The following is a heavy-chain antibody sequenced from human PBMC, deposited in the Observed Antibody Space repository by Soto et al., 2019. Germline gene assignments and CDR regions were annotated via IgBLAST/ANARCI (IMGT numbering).Heavy chain of an antibody. CDR2: IRSKGFGGTT. Sequence: EVQLVESGGGLVQPGRSLRLSCTGSGFTFGDYAMSWFRLAPGQGLEWVGFIRSKGFGGTTEYAASAKGRFTISRDDSTCIAYSQMNSLKTEDTAVYYCTRSKSFDYWGQGTLVTVS. V-gene: IGHV3-49*03. CDR3: TRSKSFDY. CDR1: GFTFGDYA. J-gene: IGHJ4*02.